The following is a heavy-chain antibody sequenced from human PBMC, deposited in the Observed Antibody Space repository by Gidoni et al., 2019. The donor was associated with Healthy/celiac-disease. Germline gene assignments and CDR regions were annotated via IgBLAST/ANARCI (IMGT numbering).Heavy chain of an antibody. Sequence: QLLLQESRPGLVKPSETLSLTCTVSCCSVSSSSCYCGWIRSPQGKGREWIGSIYYSGGTYYNPSLKSRVTISVDTSKNKFSLKLSSVTAADTAVYYCARLPGDRGVYWYFDLWGRGTLVTVSS. CDR1: CCSVSSSSCY. CDR3: ARLPGDRGVYWYFDL. D-gene: IGHD7-27*01. J-gene: IGHJ2*01. V-gene: IGHV4-39*01. CDR2: IYYSGGT.